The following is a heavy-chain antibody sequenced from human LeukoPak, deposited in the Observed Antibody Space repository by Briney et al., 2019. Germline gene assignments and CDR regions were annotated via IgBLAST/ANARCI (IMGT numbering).Heavy chain of an antibody. CDR1: GGSIGWDY. D-gene: IGHD3-22*01. CDR2: IYKSGST. V-gene: IGHV4-4*07. Sequence: SETLSLTCTVSGGSIGWDYWSWIRQSAGKGLEWIGRIYKSGSTNYNPSFRSRVTMSVDTSKNQFPLSVTSVTAADTAVYYCAREEYFQDSNGYSYYFHSWGQGSLVTVSS. J-gene: IGHJ4*02. CDR3: AREEYFQDSNGYSYYFHS.